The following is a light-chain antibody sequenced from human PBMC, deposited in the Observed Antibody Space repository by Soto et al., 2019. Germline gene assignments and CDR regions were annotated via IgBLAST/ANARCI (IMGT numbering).Light chain of an antibody. J-gene: IGLJ7*01. V-gene: IGLV2-14*01. CDR3: SSYTSISTSCV. CDR1: SSDVGRYDF. Sequence: QSVLTQPASVSGSPGQSITISCTGTSSDVGRYDFVSWYQQHPGKAPKLIIYEVSHRPSGISDRFSGSKSVNTASLTIFGLQAEDEADYYCSSYTSISTSCVFGTGTQLTVL. CDR2: EVS.